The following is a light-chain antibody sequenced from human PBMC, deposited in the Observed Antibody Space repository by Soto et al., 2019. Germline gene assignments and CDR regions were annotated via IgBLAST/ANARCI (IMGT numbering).Light chain of an antibody. V-gene: IGLV2-8*01. Sequence: QSALTQPPSASGSPGQSVTVSCTGTSGDVGGYNYVSWYQQHPGKAPKLMIYQVNKRPSGVPDRFSGSKSGSTASLTVSGLQAEDEADYYCSSYAGSNNLVFGGGTKLTVL. J-gene: IGLJ2*01. CDR3: SSYAGSNNLV. CDR2: QVN. CDR1: SGDVGGYNY.